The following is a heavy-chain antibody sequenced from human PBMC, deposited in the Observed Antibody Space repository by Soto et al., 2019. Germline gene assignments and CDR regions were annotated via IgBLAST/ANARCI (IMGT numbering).Heavy chain of an antibody. CDR2: ISSSSSTI. D-gene: IGHD4-17*01. CDR3: ARGFSPVRAVSFDY. V-gene: IGHV3-48*02. CDR1: GFTFSSYS. Sequence: EVQLVESGGGLVQPGGSLRLSCAASGFTFSSYSMNWVRQAPGKGLEWVSYISSSSSTIYYADSVKGQFTISRDNAKNSLYLQMNSLRDEDTAVYYCARGFSPVRAVSFDYWGQGTLVTVSS. J-gene: IGHJ4*02.